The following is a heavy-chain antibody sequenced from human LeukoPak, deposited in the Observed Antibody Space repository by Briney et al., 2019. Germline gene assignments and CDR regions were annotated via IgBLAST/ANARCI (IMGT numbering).Heavy chain of an antibody. CDR2: ISSSGSTI. D-gene: IGHD5-24*01. V-gene: IGHV3-11*01. CDR3: ARDREMATILSFFNY. Sequence: GGSLRLSCAASGFTFSDYYMSWIRQAPGKGLEWVSYISSSGSTIYYADSVKGRFTISRDNAKNSLYLQMNSLRAEDTAVYYCARDREMATILSFFNYWGQGTLVTVSS. CDR1: GFTFSDYY. J-gene: IGHJ4*02.